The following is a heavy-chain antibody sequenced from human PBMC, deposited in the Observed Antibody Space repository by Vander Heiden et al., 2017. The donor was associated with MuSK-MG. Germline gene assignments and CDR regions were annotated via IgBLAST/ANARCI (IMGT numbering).Heavy chain of an antibody. J-gene: IGHJ4*02. Sequence: QVQLQQWGAGLLKPSETLSLTCAVYVGSFSGYYWSWIRQPPGKGLEWIGEINHSGSTNYNPSLKSRVTISVDTSKNQFSLKLSSVTAADTAVYYCARGGVVGFRPLARPAPYGYWGQGTLVTVSS. CDR1: VGSFSGYY. CDR2: INHSGST. D-gene: IGHD1-26*01. CDR3: ARGGVVGFRPLARPAPYGY. V-gene: IGHV4-34*01.